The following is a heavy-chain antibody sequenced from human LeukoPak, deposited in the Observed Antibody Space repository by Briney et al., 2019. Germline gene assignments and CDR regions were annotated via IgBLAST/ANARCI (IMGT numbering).Heavy chain of an antibody. V-gene: IGHV3-11*06. CDR1: GFSFSDYH. D-gene: IGHD2-8*02. Sequence: GGSLRLSCTASGFSFSDYHMSWIRQAPGKGLEWISYISSRSTYISDADSVKGRFTISRDNAKNLLFLQMNSLRVEDTALYYCARGGTGAFDYWGQGILVTVSS. CDR3: ARGGTGAFDY. J-gene: IGHJ4*02. CDR2: ISSRSTYI.